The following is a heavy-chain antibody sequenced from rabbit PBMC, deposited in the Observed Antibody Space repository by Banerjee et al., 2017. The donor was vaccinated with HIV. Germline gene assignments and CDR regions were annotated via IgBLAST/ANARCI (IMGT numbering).Heavy chain of an antibody. CDR1: GIDFSSYYY. D-gene: IGHD4-2*01. Sequence: QQQLEEFGGGLVKPGGTLTLTCKASGIDFSSYYYMCWVRQAPGKGLEWIACIVLGSSGSTYYASWAKGRFTISKTSSTTLTLQLNSLTAADTATYFCATDWDGGNFYFNLWGPGTLVTVS. CDR3: ATDWDGGNFYFNL. CDR2: IVLGSSGST. V-gene: IGHV1S45*01. J-gene: IGHJ4*01.